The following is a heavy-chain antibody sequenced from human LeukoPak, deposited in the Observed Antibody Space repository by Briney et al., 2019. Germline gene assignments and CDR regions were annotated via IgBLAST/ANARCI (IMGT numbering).Heavy chain of an antibody. V-gene: IGHV3-9*01. CDR2: ISWNSGSI. CDR3: AKDREILWFGKSPHDY. J-gene: IGHJ4*02. CDR1: GFTFDDYA. Sequence: GGSLRLSCAASGFTFDDYAMHWVRQAPGKGLEWVSGISWNSGSIGYADSVKGRFTISRDNAKNSLYLQMNSLRVEDTALYYCAKDREILWFGKSPHDYWGQGTLVTVSS. D-gene: IGHD3-10*01.